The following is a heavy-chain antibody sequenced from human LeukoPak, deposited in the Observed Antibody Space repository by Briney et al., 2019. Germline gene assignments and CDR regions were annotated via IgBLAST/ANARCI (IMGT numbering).Heavy chain of an antibody. Sequence: SETLSLTCTVSGGSITSSGYFWGWIRQPPGKGLEWIGSIYYSGSTYYNPSLKSRVTISVDTSKSQFSLNLSSVTAADTAVYYCAGWAYYDSSGPLGYWGQGTLVTVSS. J-gene: IGHJ4*02. CDR3: AGWAYYDSSGPLGY. V-gene: IGHV4-39*07. CDR1: GGSITSSGYF. CDR2: IYYSGST. D-gene: IGHD3-22*01.